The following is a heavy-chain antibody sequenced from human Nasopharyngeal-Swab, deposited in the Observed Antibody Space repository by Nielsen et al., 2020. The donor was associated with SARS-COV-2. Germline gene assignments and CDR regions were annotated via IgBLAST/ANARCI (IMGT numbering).Heavy chain of an antibody. V-gene: IGHV4-34*01. J-gene: IGHJ6*03. CDR2: ASQGGGT. CDR3: ARGGAGVVPSPVLGLGPYYSYYYMDV. D-gene: IGHD2-2*01. Sequence: WIRQPPGKGLEWIGEASQGGGTNYNPSLKNRVTISVATSKNQFSLKLSSVTAAETAVYYCARGGAGVVPSPVLGLGPYYSYYYMDVWGKGTTVTVSS.